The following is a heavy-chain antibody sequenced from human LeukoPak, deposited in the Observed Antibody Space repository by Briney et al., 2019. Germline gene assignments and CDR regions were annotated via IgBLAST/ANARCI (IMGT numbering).Heavy chain of an antibody. Sequence: ASVNVSCKVSGYTLTELSMHWVRQAPGKGLEWMGGFDPEDGERIYAQKFQGRVTMTEDTSTDTAYMELSSLRSEDTAVYYCATDSGGNYGGNSPFDYWGQGTLVTVSS. J-gene: IGHJ4*02. V-gene: IGHV1-24*01. CDR2: FDPEDGER. CDR3: ATDSGGNYGGNSPFDY. CDR1: GYTLTELS. D-gene: IGHD4-23*01.